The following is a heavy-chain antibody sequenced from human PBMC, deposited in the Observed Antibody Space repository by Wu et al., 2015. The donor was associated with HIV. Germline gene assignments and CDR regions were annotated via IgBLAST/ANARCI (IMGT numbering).Heavy chain of an antibody. D-gene: IGHD2/OR15-2a*01. Sequence: QVQLVQSGAEVKKPGSSVKVSCKTSGGTFNRYPISWMRQAPGQGLEWVGGIIPIFGTPTYAQKFQGRVTITTDESTSTVYLELSSLRSEDTAVYYCARDSGDPRGEMAFYYFDYWGQGTLVTVSS. CDR1: GGTFNRYP. V-gene: IGHV1-69*05. J-gene: IGHJ4*02. CDR2: IIPIFGTP. CDR3: ARDSGDPRGEMAFYYFDY.